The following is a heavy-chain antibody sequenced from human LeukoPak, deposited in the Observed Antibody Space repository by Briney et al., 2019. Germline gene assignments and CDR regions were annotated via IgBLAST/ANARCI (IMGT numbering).Heavy chain of an antibody. CDR2: ISWDGGST. J-gene: IGHJ4*02. Sequence: GGSLRLSCAASGFTFDDYTMHWVRQAPGKGLEWVSLISWDGGSTYYADSVKGRFTISRDNAKNSVYLQMNSLRAEDTAVYYCARDVKGGNFDYWGQGTLVTVSS. CDR3: ARDVKGGNFDY. D-gene: IGHD3-16*01. V-gene: IGHV3-43*01. CDR1: GFTFDDYT.